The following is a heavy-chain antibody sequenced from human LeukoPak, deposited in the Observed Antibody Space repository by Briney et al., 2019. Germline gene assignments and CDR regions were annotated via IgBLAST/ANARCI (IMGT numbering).Heavy chain of an antibody. J-gene: IGHJ5*02. CDR1: GFTFSSYE. CDR3: ARVDIYWFDP. Sequence: SGGSLRLSCAASGFTFSSYEMNWVRQAPGKGLEWVSYISSSGGTIYYADTVKGRFTISRDNAKNLLYLQMNSLRAEDTAVYYCARVDIYWFDPWGQGTLVTVSS. D-gene: IGHD3-3*02. CDR2: ISSSGGTI. V-gene: IGHV3-48*03.